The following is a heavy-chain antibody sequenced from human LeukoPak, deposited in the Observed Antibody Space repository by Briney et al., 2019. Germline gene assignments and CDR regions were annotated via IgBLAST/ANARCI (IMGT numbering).Heavy chain of an antibody. V-gene: IGHV3-23*01. Sequence: GGSLTLSCAASGFTFSSYAMIWVRQSPGKGLEGVSSISCSGGSTYYADCVKRRLTISRDSSKNTLYLQVNSLRAEDTAVYYCAKDGYFDWLWGSEYWGQGTLVTVSS. CDR2: ISCSGGST. CDR1: GFTFSSYA. D-gene: IGHD3-9*01. J-gene: IGHJ4*02. CDR3: AKDGYFDWLWGSEY.